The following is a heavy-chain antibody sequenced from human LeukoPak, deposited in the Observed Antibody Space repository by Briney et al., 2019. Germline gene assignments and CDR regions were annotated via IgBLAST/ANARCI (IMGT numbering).Heavy chain of an antibody. CDR1: GISISNDDSY. CDR3: ARDNRGVNP. Sequence: PSETLSLTCIVSGISISNDDSYWTRIRQHPGKGLEWIGYIYYSGSTYYNPSLKSRVTMSVDTSKNQFSLKLSSVTAADTAVYYCARDNRGVNPWGQGTLVTVSS. V-gene: IGHV4-31*03. J-gene: IGHJ5*02. D-gene: IGHD3-10*01. CDR2: IYYSGST.